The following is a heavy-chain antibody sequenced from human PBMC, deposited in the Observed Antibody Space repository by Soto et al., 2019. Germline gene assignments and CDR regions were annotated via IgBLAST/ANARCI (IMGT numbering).Heavy chain of an antibody. Sequence: QVQLVESGGGVVQPGRSLRLSCLASGFTFGDFGMHWVRQAPGKGLEWVAALSYDESNTYYADSVKGRFTISRDISKNTLYLHINSLRPEDTAVYCCAKSGQEWARCPDDWAHGTLVTVSS. CDR3: AKSGQEWARCPDD. CDR1: GFTFGDFG. D-gene: IGHD3-3*01. V-gene: IGHV3-30*18. J-gene: IGHJ1*01. CDR2: LSYDESNT.